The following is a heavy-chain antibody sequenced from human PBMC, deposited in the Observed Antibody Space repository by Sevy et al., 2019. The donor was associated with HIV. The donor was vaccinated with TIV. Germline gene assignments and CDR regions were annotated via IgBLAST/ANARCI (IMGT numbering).Heavy chain of an antibody. CDR2: ISSSGSTI. J-gene: IGHJ4*02. D-gene: IGHD6-6*01. CDR1: GFTFSSYE. CDR3: AREDIAHRHFDY. V-gene: IGHV3-48*03. Sequence: GGSLRLSCAASGFTFSSYEMNWVRQAPGKGLEWVSYISSSGSTIYDADSVKGRFTISRDNAKNSLYLQMNSLRVEDTAVYYCAREDIAHRHFDYWGQGALVTVSS.